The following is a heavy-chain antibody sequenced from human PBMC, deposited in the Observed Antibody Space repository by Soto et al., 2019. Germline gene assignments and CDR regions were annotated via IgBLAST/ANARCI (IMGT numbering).Heavy chain of an antibody. CDR3: GHGLAGV. CDR2: ISYDGSNK. J-gene: IGHJ3*01. Sequence: VGSLILSCAASGFAFSSYGMHLVRQAPGKGLEWVAVISYDGSNKYYADSVKGRFTISRDNSKNTLYLQMNSLRAEDTAVYYCGHGLAGVWGQGTMVTVSS. CDR1: GFAFSSYG. D-gene: IGHD2-8*01. V-gene: IGHV3-30*03.